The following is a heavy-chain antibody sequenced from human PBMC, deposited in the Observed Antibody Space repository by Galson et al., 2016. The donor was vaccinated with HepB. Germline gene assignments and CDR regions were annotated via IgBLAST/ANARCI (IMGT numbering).Heavy chain of an antibody. J-gene: IGHJ4*02. Sequence: SLRLSCAASGFTFDIYPTTWVRQAPGKGLEWVSAIADSGLYTFYADSVKGRFTISRDNSNNTAFLQMNSLIAEDTAVSYCAKLPYNWNYESCVDSLGQGTLVTVSS. CDR2: IADSGLYT. D-gene: IGHD1-7*01. CDR3: AKLPYNWNYESCVDS. V-gene: IGHV3-23*01. CDR1: GFTFDIYP.